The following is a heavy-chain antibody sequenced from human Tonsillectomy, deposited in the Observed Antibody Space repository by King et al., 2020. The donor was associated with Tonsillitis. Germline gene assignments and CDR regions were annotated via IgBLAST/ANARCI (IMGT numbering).Heavy chain of an antibody. D-gene: IGHD2-15*01. CDR3: AGRGWSCSGGSCYSDNWFDP. CDR1: GYSFTSYW. J-gene: IGHJ5*02. Sequence: VQLVESGAEVKKPGESLKISCKGSGYSFTSYWIGWVRQMPGKGLEWMGIIYPGDSDTRYSPSFQGQVTISADKSISTAYLQWSSLKASDTAMYYCAGRGWSCSGGSCYSDNWFDPWGQGTLVTVSS. CDR2: IYPGDSDT. V-gene: IGHV5-51*01.